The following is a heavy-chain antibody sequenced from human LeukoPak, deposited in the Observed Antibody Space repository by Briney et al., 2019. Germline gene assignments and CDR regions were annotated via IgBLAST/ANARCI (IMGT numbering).Heavy chain of an antibody. D-gene: IGHD3-22*01. CDR3: ARYDSSGRTFDY. Sequence: SETLSLTCTVSGYSISSGYYWGWIRQPPGKGLEWIGSIYHSGSTYYNPSLKSRVTISVDTSKNQFSLKLSSVTAADTAVYYCARYDSSGRTFDYWGPGTLVTVSS. V-gene: IGHV4-38-2*02. CDR2: IYHSGST. CDR1: GYSISSGYY. J-gene: IGHJ4*02.